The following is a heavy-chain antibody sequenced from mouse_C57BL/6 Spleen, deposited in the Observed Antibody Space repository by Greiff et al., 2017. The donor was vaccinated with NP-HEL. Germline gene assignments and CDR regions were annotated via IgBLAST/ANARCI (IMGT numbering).Heavy chain of an antibody. CDR3: ARSWRYWYFDV. J-gene: IGHJ1*03. CDR2: INPNNGGT. Sequence: VQLKQSGPELVKPGASVKMSCKASGYTFTDYNMHWVKQSHGKSLEWIGYINPNNGGTSYNQKFKGKATLTVNKSSSTAYMELRSLTSEDSAVYYCARSWRYWYFDVWGTGTTVTVSS. CDR1: GYTFTDYN. V-gene: IGHV1-22*01.